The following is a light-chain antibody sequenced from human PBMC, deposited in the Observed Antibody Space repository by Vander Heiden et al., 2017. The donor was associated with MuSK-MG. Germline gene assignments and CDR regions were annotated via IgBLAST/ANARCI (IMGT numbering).Light chain of an antibody. J-gene: IGLJ1*01. CDR3: SSSAGSQNCV. V-gene: IGLV2-8*01. Sequence: QPPSASGSPGQSVTISCTGSSSDVGGYNFVSWYQQHPGKAPKVIIYEVDKRPSGVPDRFSGSKSGNTASLTVSGLQADDDADYYCSSSAGSQNCVFGSGTKVTVL. CDR1: SSDVGGYNF. CDR2: EVD.